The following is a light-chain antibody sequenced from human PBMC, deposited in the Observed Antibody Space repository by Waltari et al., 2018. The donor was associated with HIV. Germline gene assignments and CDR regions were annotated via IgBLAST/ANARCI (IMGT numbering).Light chain of an antibody. Sequence: SSELTQDPAVSVALGQTVRITCQGDSLRTYYTSWYQQTPRQAPLLVIYGKNKRPSGIPDRFAASCSGNTASLTITGAQAEDEGDYYCDSRDSSGYHYVFGTGTKVTVL. CDR3: DSRDSSGYHYV. V-gene: IGLV3-19*01. CDR1: SLRTYY. CDR2: GKN. J-gene: IGLJ1*01.